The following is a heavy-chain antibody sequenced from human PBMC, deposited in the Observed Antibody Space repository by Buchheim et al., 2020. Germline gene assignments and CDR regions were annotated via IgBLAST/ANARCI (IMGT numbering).Heavy chain of an antibody. V-gene: IGHV4-59*12. Sequence: QVQLQESGPGLVKPSETLSLTCTVSGGSISSYYWSWIRQPPGKGLEWIGYIYYSGSTNYNPSLKSRVTISVDTSKNQFSLKLSSVTAADTAVYYCARRGGITGGMDVWGQGTT. CDR3: ARRGGITGGMDV. J-gene: IGHJ6*02. D-gene: IGHD1-20*01. CDR2: IYYSGST. CDR1: GGSISSYY.